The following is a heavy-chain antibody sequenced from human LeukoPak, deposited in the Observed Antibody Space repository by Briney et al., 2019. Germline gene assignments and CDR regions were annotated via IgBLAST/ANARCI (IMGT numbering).Heavy chain of an antibody. CDR3: AKGPTPLSSRGWIDP. J-gene: IGHJ5*02. D-gene: IGHD6-13*01. V-gene: IGHV3-23*01. Sequence: GGSLRLSCAASGFTFSSYAMSWVRQAPGKGLEWVSAISGSGDNTYYADSVKGRFTVSRDNSKNTVYLQMNSLRPEDTAVYYCAKGPTPLSSRGWIDPWGQGTLVTVSS. CDR2: ISGSGDNT. CDR1: GFTFSSYA.